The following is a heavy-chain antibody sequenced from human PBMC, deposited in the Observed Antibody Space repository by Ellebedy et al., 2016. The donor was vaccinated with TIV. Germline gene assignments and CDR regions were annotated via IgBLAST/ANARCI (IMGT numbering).Heavy chain of an antibody. CDR1: GGSFSGYY. V-gene: IGHV4-34*01. CDR3: ARAVDSQGRYFDL. CDR2: INHSGST. J-gene: IGHJ2*01. Sequence: SETLSLXXAVYGGSFSGYYWSWIRQPPGKGLEWIGEINHSGSTNYNPSLKSRVTISVDTSKNQFSLKLSSVTAADTAVYYCARAVDSQGRYFDLWGRGTLVTVSS.